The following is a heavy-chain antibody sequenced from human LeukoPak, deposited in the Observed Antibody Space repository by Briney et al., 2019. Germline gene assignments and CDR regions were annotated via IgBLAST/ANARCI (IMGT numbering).Heavy chain of an antibody. CDR2: IYYSGST. J-gene: IGHJ4*02. CDR1: GGSISSYY. CDR3: AAEVGDYVDY. D-gene: IGHD1-26*01. V-gene: IGHV4-59*01. Sequence: PSETLSLTCTVSGGSISSYYWSWIRRPPGKGLEWIGYIYYSGSTNYNPSLKSRVTISVDTSKNQFSLKLSSVTAADTAVYYCAAEVGDYVDYWGQGTLVTVSS.